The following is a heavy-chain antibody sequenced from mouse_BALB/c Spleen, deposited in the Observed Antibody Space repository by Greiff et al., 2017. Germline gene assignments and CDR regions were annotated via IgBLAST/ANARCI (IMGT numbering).Heavy chain of an antibody. CDR2: ISSGGST. J-gene: IGHJ3*01. CDR3: ARRGYGFAY. D-gene: IGHD2-2*01. CDR1: GFTFSSYA. V-gene: IGHV5-6-5*01. Sequence: EVQGVESGGGLVKPGGSLKLSCAASGFTFSSYAMSWVRQTPEKRLEWVASISSGGSTYYPDSVKGRFTISRDNARNILYLQMSSLRSEDTAMYYCARRGYGFAYWGQGTLVTVSA.